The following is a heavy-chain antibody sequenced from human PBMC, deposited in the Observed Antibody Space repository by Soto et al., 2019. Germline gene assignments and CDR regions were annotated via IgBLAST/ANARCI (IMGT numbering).Heavy chain of an antibody. V-gene: IGHV3-66*01. D-gene: IGHD6-13*01. Sequence: GGSLRLSCAASGFDVSSNHINWVRQAPGKGLEWVSVIYSDGNTYYSDSVKGRFTISRDNSKNTVYLQMNRLRAEDTAVYFCARAYITSWYSFEDWGQGALVTVSS. CDR1: GFDVSSNH. J-gene: IGHJ4*02. CDR2: IYSDGNT. CDR3: ARAYITSWYSFED.